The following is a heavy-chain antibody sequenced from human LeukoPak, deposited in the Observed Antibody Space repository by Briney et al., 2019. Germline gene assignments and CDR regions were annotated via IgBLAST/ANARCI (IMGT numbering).Heavy chain of an antibody. CDR3: ARNNGMDV. CDR2: VNRDGSET. J-gene: IGHJ6*02. Sequence: GGSLRLSCAASGFALSSHWMAWVRQVPGRGPEWVANVNRDGSETYYLDSVKGRFTISKDNAKNSLYLQMNSLRAEDTALYHCARNNGMDVWGQGTTVIVSS. CDR1: GFALSSHW. V-gene: IGHV3-7*03.